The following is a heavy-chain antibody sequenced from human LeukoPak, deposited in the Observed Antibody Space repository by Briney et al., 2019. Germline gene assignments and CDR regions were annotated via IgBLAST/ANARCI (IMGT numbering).Heavy chain of an antibody. D-gene: IGHD3-10*01. CDR1: GFTTDDYG. J-gene: IGHJ4*02. CDR3: AKDFYGSANSYFDY. CDR2: ISWNSGNI. V-gene: IGHV3-9*02. Sequence: PGRSLRLSCAASGFTTDDYGMHWVRRAPGKGLEWVSGISWNSGNIVYADSVKGRFTISRDNAKNSLYLQMNSLRAEDTALYYCAKDFYGSANSYFDYWGQGTLVIVSS.